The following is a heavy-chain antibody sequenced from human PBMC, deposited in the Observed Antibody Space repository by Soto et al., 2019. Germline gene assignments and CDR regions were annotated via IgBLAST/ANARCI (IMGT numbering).Heavy chain of an antibody. CDR1: GFTFSSYG. CDR3: AKDLIVVPAAPDAFDI. J-gene: IGHJ3*02. CDR2: ISYDGSNK. D-gene: IGHD2-2*01. V-gene: IGHV3-30*18. Sequence: GGSLRLSCAASGFTFSSYGMHWVRQAPGKGLEWVAVISYDGSNKYYADSVKGRFTISRDNSKNTLYLQMNSLRAEDTAVYYCAKDLIVVPAAPDAFDIWGQGTMVTVSS.